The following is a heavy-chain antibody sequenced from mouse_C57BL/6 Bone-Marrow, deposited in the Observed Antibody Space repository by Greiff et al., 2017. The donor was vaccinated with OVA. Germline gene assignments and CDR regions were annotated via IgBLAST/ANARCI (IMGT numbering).Heavy chain of an antibody. CDR1: GYTFTSYW. V-gene: IGHV1-50*01. J-gene: IGHJ3*01. D-gene: IGHD2-5*01. Sequence: VKLQQPGAELVKPGASVKLSCKASGYTFTSYWMQWVKQRPGQGLEWIGEIDPSDSYTNYNQKFKGKATLTVDTSSSTAYMQLSSLTSEDSAVYYCAKTYYSNSFAYWGQGTLVTVSA. CDR2: IDPSDSYT. CDR3: AKTYYSNSFAY.